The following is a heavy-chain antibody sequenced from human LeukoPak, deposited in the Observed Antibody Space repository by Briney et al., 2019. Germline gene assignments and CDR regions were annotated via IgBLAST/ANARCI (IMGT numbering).Heavy chain of an antibody. Sequence: ASVNVSCKASGFRFTSFGVSWVRQAPGQGLEWMGWISNYFGVTHYAEKFEDRVTMTIGTSTTTAYMELRSLRYDDTAVYYCARDSDYSGNGNGDWFDPWGQGTVVTVSS. V-gene: IGHV1-18*04. J-gene: IGHJ5*02. D-gene: IGHD4-11*01. CDR2: ISNYFGVT. CDR3: ARDSDYSGNGNGDWFDP. CDR1: GFRFTSFG.